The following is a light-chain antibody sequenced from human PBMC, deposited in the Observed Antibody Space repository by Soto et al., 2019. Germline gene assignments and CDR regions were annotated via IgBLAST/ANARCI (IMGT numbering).Light chain of an antibody. CDR1: SSDVGAYNF. CDR2: AVS. CDR3: SSYTSSRTLV. J-gene: IGLJ1*01. V-gene: IGLV2-14*01. Sequence: QSVLTQPASVSGSPGQSISISCTGTSSDVGAYNFVSWYQQHPGKAPKLMIYAVSNRPSGGSNRFSGSKSGNTASLTISGLQAEDEADYYCSSYTSSRTLVFGSGTKVTVL.